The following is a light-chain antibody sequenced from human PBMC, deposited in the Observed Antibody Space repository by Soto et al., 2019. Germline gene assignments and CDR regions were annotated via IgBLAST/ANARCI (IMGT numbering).Light chain of an antibody. V-gene: IGKV1-33*01. CDR1: QDISNY. CDR3: QQYDNLPFT. J-gene: IGKJ4*01. Sequence: DIQMTQSPSSLSASLGDRVTITCQASQDISNYLNWYQQKPGKAPKLLIYDASNLETGVPSRFSGSGSGTDFTFTISSLQPEDIATYYCQQYDNLPFTFGGGTKVDIK. CDR2: DAS.